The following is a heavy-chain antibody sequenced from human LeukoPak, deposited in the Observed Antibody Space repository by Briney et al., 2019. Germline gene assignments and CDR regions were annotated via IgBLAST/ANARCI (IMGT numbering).Heavy chain of an antibody. Sequence: ASVKVSCKASGYTFTSYGISWVRQAPGQGLEWMGWISAYNGNTNYAQKLQGRVTMTTDTSTSTAYMELRSLRSDDTAVYYCARVGIVDTAMVGSNWFDPWGQGTLVTVSS. D-gene: IGHD5-18*01. CDR1: GYTFTSYG. V-gene: IGHV1-18*01. CDR2: ISAYNGNT. J-gene: IGHJ5*02. CDR3: ARVGIVDTAMVGSNWFDP.